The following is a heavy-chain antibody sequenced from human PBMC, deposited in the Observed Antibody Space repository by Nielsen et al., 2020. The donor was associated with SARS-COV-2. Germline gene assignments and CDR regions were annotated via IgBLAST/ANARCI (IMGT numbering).Heavy chain of an antibody. D-gene: IGHD4-17*01. CDR3: ARDLRYGDHPEYYYYYGMDV. J-gene: IGHJ6*02. Sequence: WIRQPPGKGLEWVPVIYSCGSTYYADSVKGRFTISRHNSKNTLYLQMNSLRAEDTAVYYCARDLRYGDHPEYYYYYGMDVWGQGTTVTVSS. V-gene: IGHV3-53*04. CDR2: IYSCGST.